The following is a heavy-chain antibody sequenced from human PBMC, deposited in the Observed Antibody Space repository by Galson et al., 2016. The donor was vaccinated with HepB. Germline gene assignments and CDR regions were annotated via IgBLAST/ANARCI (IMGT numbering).Heavy chain of an antibody. CDR3: AKEHAGSRGWYFDL. V-gene: IGHV3-9*01. CDR2: INWNSRSL. J-gene: IGHJ2*01. CDR1: GFSFEDHG. Sequence: SLRLSCAASGFSFEDHGMHWVRQAPGKGLEWVSSINWNSRSLDCADSVRGRFTISRDNAKNSLFLQMNSLKLEDAALYYCAKEHAGSRGWYFDLWGRGTLVTVSS. D-gene: IGHD1-26*01.